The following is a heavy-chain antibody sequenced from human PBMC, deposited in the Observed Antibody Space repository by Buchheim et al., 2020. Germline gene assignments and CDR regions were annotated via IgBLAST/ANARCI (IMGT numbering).Heavy chain of an antibody. CDR2: ITSSSSAT. V-gene: IGHV3-48*02. Sequence: EVQVVESGGGLVQPGGSLRLSCAASGFSISSHSMHWIRQAPGEGLEWVSYITSSSSATYYADSVKGRFTIFRDNAKNSLYLQMNSLRDEDTAVYYCAPDRKYIWFDPWGQGTL. J-gene: IGHJ5*02. D-gene: IGHD6-6*01. CDR1: GFSISSHS. CDR3: APDRKYIWFDP.